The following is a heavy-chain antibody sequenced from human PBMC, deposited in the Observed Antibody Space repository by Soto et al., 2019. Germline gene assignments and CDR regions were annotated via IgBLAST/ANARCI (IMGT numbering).Heavy chain of an antibody. J-gene: IGHJ4*02. CDR2: IYPGDSDT. D-gene: IGHD3-22*01. Sequence: ESRNVSCHGSGYSFTKYWISWVRQMPGKGLEWMGIIYPGDSDTRYSPSFQGQVTISADKSISTAYPQWSSLKASDTAIYYCARRGDSSGYMDYWGQGILVTVSS. V-gene: IGHV5-51*01. CDR1: GYSFTKYW. CDR3: ARRGDSSGYMDY.